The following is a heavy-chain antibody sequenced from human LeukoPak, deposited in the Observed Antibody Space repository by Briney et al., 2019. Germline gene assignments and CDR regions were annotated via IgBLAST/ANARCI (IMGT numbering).Heavy chain of an antibody. D-gene: IGHD1-20*01. J-gene: IGHJ4*02. CDR3: ARGYNWNYSHY. V-gene: IGHV3-66*01. CDR1: GFTVSSNY. CDR2: IYSGGST. Sequence: GGSLRLSCAASGFTVSSNYMSCVRQAPGKGLEWVSVIYSGGSTYYADSVKGRFTISRDNSKNTLYLQMNSLRAEDTAVYYCARGYNWNYSHYWGQGTLVTVSS.